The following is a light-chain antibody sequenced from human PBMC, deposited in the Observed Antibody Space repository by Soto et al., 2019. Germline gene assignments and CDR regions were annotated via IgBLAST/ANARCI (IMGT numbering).Light chain of an antibody. J-gene: IGKJ2*01. V-gene: IGKV1-39*01. CDR1: QSISTF. CDR3: QQGCITPYT. CDR2: AAS. Sequence: DIQMTQSPSSLSASVGARVTITCRASQSISTFSNWYQQKPGKAPKLLIYAASSLKDGVPSRFSGSGSATDFTLTISSLQPEDFATYYGQQGCITPYTFGQGTKVQSK.